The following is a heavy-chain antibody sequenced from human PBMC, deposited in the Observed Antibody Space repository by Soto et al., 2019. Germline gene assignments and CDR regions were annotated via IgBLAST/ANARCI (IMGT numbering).Heavy chain of an antibody. D-gene: IGHD6-13*01. CDR2: MNPNSGNT. J-gene: IGHJ6*02. Sequence: QVQLVQSGAEVKKPGASVKVSCKASGYTFTSYDINWVRQATGQGLEWMGWMNPNSGNTGYAQKFQGRVTMTRNTSISTAYKELSSLRCEATAVYDCASVSSSSWYSLVYYYDGMDVWGQGTTVTVSS. V-gene: IGHV1-8*01. CDR3: ASVSSSSWYSLVYYYDGMDV. CDR1: GYTFTSYD.